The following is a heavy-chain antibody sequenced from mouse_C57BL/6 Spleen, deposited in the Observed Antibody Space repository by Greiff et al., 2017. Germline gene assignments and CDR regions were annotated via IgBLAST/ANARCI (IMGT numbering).Heavy chain of an antibody. J-gene: IGHJ3*01. V-gene: IGHV1-52*01. CDR1: GYTFTSYW. D-gene: IGHD2-5*01. Sequence: QVQLQQPGAELVRPGSSVKLSCKASGYTFTSYWLHWVKQRPIQGLEWIGNIDPSDSETHYNQKFKDKATLTVDKSSSTAYMQLSSLTSEDSAVYYCARSSYSKGSWFAYWGQGTLVTGSA. CDR2: IDPSDSET. CDR3: ARSSYSKGSWFAY.